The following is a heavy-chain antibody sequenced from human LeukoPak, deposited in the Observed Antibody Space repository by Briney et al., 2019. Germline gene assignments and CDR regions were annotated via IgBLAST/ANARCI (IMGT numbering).Heavy chain of an antibody. J-gene: IGHJ5*02. V-gene: IGHV4-61*01. Sequence: PSETLSLTCTVSGGSVSHASYYWSWIRQPPGKGLEWIGYVYNSGSTSYNPSLKSRVTLSVDTSKNQFSLKLSSVTAADTAVYYCAIGIAAGVNWFDPWGQGTLVTVSS. CDR3: AIGIAAGVNWFDP. CDR1: GGSVSHASYY. D-gene: IGHD1-14*01. CDR2: VYNSGST.